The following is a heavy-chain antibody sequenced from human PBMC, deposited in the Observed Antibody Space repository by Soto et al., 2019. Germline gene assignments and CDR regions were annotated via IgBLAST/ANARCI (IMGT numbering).Heavy chain of an antibody. Sequence: EVQLVESGGGLVQPGGSLRLSCAASEFTFSAYWMHWVRQAPGKGRVWVSRINPDGSTTSYADSVKGRFTISRDNATNSVYLQVNSLRDEHTAVYYCARVGVGAYPFDYWGQGTLVTVSS. V-gene: IGHV3-74*01. D-gene: IGHD1-26*01. CDR3: ARVGVGAYPFDY. CDR2: INPDGSTT. J-gene: IGHJ4*02. CDR1: EFTFSAYW.